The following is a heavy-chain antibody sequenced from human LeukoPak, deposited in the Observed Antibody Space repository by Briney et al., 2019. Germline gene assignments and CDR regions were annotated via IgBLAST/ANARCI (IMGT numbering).Heavy chain of an antibody. CDR1: GSIFTSYW. V-gene: IGHV5-51*01. Sequence: GASLQISGEGAGSIFTSYWIGWVRQLPGKGQEWMGIIYPGDSDTRYTPSFQGQATTSADKSISTAYLQWSSLKASDTAMYYCARLHYGGNSGWFDPWGQGTLVTVSS. CDR2: IYPGDSDT. CDR3: ARLHYGGNSGWFDP. J-gene: IGHJ5*02. D-gene: IGHD4-23*01.